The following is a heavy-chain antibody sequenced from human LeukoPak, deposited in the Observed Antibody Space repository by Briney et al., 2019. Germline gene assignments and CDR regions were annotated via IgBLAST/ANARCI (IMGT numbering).Heavy chain of an antibody. CDR3: ARTGLTTDY. J-gene: IGHJ4*02. CDR1: GGSISSYY. V-gene: IGHV4-59*01. Sequence: SETLSLTCTVSGGSISSYYWSWIRQPPGKGLEWIGYIYYSGSTNYNPSLKSRVTISVDTSKSQFSLKLSSVTAADTAVYYCARTGLTTDYWGQGTLVTVSS. CDR2: IYYSGST. D-gene: IGHD1-14*01.